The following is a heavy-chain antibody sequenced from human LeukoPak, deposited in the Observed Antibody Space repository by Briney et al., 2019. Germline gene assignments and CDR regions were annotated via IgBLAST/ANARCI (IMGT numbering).Heavy chain of an antibody. CDR2: INADDGYT. D-gene: IGHD1-26*01. Sequence: ASVKVSCKASGYSFTNYVIHWLRQAPGQRLEWLGWINADDGYTKYSQDFQGRLTITRDTSANTAYMELNSLRSDDTAVYYCAKGGARGATTFDYWGQGTLVTVSS. CDR1: GYSFTNYV. V-gene: IGHV1-3*01. CDR3: AKGGARGATTFDY. J-gene: IGHJ4*02.